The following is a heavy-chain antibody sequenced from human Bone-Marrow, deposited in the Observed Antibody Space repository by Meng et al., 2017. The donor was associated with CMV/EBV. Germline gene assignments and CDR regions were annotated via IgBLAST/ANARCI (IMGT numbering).Heavy chain of an antibody. D-gene: IGHD6-19*01. CDR3: TRELWLAKEFDY. V-gene: IGHV1-69*06. Sequence: SCTASGGSFSSCAISCVRQAPGQGLEWMGGIIPIFGTANYAQEFPGRVTITADKSTSTAYMELSSLRSEDTAVYYCTRELWLAKEFDYWGQGTLVTVSS. CDR1: GGSFSSCA. CDR2: IIPIFGTA. J-gene: IGHJ4*02.